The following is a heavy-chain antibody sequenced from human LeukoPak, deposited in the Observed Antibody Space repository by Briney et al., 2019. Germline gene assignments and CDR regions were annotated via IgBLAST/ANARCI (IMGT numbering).Heavy chain of an antibody. CDR3: AKDRNDILTGHGPSGAEYFQH. CDR1: GFTFSSYA. D-gene: IGHD3-9*01. V-gene: IGHV3-23*01. CDR2: ISGSGGST. Sequence: GGSLRLSCAASGFTFSSYAMSWVRQAPGKGLEWASAISGSGGSTYYADSVKGRFTISRDNSKNTLYLQMSSLRAEDTAVYYCAKDRNDILTGHGPSGAEYFQHWGQGTLVTVSS. J-gene: IGHJ1*01.